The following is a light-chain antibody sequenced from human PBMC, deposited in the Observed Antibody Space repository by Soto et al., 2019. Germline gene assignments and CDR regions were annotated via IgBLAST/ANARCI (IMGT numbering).Light chain of an antibody. CDR1: QGISSY. Sequence: DIQLTQSPSFLSASVGDRVTITCRASQGISSYLAWYQQKPGKAPKLLIYAASTLQSGVPSRFSGSGSGTEFTLTISSLQPEDFATYYCQQEENTLGQGTKLEIK. V-gene: IGKV1-9*01. CDR3: QQEENT. J-gene: IGKJ2*01. CDR2: AAS.